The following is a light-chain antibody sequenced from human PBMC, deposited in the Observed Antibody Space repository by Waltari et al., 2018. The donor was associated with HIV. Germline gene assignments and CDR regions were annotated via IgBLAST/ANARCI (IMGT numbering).Light chain of an antibody. CDR1: PSVLHVTNNKNF. V-gene: IGKV4-1*01. J-gene: IGKJ1*01. CDR2: WAS. Sequence: DIVMTHSPHSLAVSLGERATMRCKSSPSVLHVTNNKNFLAWYQKKPGQPPRELIYWASTRESGVPDRFRGSGSGTDFTLTISSLQPEDVAVYYCHQSYTAPPKFGQGTKVEIK. CDR3: HQSYTAPPK.